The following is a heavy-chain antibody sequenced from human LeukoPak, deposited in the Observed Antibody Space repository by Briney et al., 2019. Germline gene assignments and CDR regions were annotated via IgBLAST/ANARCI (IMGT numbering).Heavy chain of an antibody. CDR1: GFTFSSYS. Sequence: GGSLRLSCAASGFTFSSYSMNWVRQAPGKGLEWVSYITSSSSSIYYADSVKGRFTISRDNAKNSLYLQMNSLRAEDTAVYYCARAPGYDFWSGYYQRARYYYYGMDVWGQGTTVTVSS. CDR2: ITSSSSSI. D-gene: IGHD3-3*01. J-gene: IGHJ6*02. V-gene: IGHV3-48*04. CDR3: ARAPGYDFWSGYYQRARYYYYGMDV.